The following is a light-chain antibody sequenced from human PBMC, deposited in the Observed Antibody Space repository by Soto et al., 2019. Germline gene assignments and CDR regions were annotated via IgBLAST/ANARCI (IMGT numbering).Light chain of an antibody. CDR3: QSYDSSSGRV. J-gene: IGLJ2*01. CDR2: GNS. V-gene: IGLV1-40*01. Sequence: QSVLTQPPSVSGAPGQRVTISCTGSSSNIGAGYDVHWYQQLRGTAPKLLIYGNSNRPSGVPDRFSGSKSGTSASLAITGLQAEDEADYYCQSYDSSSGRVFGGGTKLTVL. CDR1: SSNIGAGYD.